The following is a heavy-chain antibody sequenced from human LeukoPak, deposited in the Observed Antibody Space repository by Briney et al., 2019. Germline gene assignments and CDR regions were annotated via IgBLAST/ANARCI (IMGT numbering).Heavy chain of an antibody. D-gene: IGHD4-17*01. V-gene: IGHV3-23*01. Sequence: PGGSLRLSCAASGFTFSSYAMSWVRQAPGKGLEWVSAISGSGGSTYYADSVKGRFTISRDNSKNMLYLQMNSLRAEDTAVYYCAKFDGHGDYFDYWGQGTLVTVSS. CDR1: GFTFSSYA. CDR3: AKFDGHGDYFDY. J-gene: IGHJ4*02. CDR2: ISGSGGST.